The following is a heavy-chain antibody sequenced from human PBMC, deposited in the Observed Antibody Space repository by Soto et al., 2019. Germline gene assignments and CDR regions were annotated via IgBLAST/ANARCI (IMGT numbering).Heavy chain of an antibody. CDR1: GGTFSSYT. Sequence: QVQLVQSGAEVKKPGSSVKVSCMASGGTFSSYTVSWVRQAPGQGLEWMGGIIPIFGTTNYAQKFQGRVTITADESTSTGYMEVSSLRSEDTAVYYCSISNAYGRGDFWGQGTLVTVSS. CDR3: SISNAYGRGDF. V-gene: IGHV1-69*01. J-gene: IGHJ4*02. D-gene: IGHD4-17*01. CDR2: IIPIFGTT.